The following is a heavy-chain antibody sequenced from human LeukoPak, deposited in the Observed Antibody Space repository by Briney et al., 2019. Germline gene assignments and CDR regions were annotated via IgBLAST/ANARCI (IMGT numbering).Heavy chain of an antibody. CDR3: AKDTGISGSHRTLGFDY. V-gene: IGHV3-30*18. Sequence: GGALRLSCAASGFTFSIYGGHWVRPAPGEGREWVADISYDGSNKYYADSVKGGVTISRDNSTNTLYLQMNSLRAEDTAVYYCAKDTGISGSHRTLGFDYWGQGTLVIVSS. D-gene: IGHD3-10*01. J-gene: IGHJ4*02. CDR1: GFTFSIYG. CDR2: ISYDGSNK.